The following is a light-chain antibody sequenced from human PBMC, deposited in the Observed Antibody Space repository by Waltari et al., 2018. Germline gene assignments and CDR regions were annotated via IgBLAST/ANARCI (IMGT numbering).Light chain of an antibody. CDR1: QSVLYSSNNKNY. CDR2: GAS. V-gene: IGKV4-1*01. CDR3: QQYLTSSWT. J-gene: IGKJ1*01. Sequence: DIVMTQSPDSLAVSLGERAPFNCKSRQSVLYSSNNKNYLAWYQQKPGQPPKLLIYGASTRESGVPDRFSGSGSGTDFTLTISSLQAEDVAVYYRQQYLTSSWTFGQGTKVEIK.